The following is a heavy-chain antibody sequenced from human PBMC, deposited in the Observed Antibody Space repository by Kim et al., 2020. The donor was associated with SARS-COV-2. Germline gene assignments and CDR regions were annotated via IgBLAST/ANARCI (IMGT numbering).Heavy chain of an antibody. Sequence: GGSLRLSCAASGFTFSSYWMHWVRQAPGKGLVWVSRINSDGSSSDSADSVKGRFTISRDNAKKTVFLQMNSLRDEDTAVYYCAREEDGGDAFDIWGQGT. J-gene: IGHJ3*02. CDR2: INSDGSSS. CDR3: AREEDGGDAFDI. V-gene: IGHV3-74*01. D-gene: IGHD4-17*01. CDR1: GFTFSSYW.